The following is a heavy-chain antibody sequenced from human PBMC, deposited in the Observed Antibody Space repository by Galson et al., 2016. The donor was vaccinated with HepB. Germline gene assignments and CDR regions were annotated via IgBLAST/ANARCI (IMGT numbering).Heavy chain of an antibody. J-gene: IGHJ3*02. CDR1: GYSFTNYY. D-gene: IGHD4-17*01. Sequence: QSGAEVKKPGESLRISCEASGYSFTNYYINWVRQMPGKGLEWMGRIDPSDSYTNYSPSFQGHVTISADKSITTAYLQWSSLKASDTAIYYCSKAMTTVTPTNPDAFDIWGQGTMVTVSS. CDR2: IDPSDSYT. V-gene: IGHV5-10-1*01. CDR3: SKAMTTVTPTNPDAFDI.